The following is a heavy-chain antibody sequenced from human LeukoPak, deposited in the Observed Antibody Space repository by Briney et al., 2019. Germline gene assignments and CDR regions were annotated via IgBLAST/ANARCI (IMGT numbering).Heavy chain of an antibody. D-gene: IGHD5-18*01. Sequence: PGGSLRPSCEASGFTFASHAMGWVRQAPGKGLEWVSSITGSAKSTYYADSVKGRATISRDNSRNTVDLQLTSLRVEDTATYYCTKEDRQLVCAHWGQGTLVTVSS. CDR3: TKEDRQLVCAH. CDR1: GFTFASHA. CDR2: ITGSAKST. V-gene: IGHV3-23*01. J-gene: IGHJ4*02.